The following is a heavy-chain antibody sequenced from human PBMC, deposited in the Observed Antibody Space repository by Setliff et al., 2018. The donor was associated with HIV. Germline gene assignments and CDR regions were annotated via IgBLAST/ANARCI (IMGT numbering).Heavy chain of an antibody. CDR3: ARDPHYFDTSGHYSWFYFDY. CDR2: ISSSGST. Sequence: PSETLSLTCTVSSGSMTSSNYCWGWIRQSPGRGLEWIGSISSSGSTTYHPSLRSRVTVSAATSKNQFSLKLTSVTAADTAVYFCARDPHYFDTSGHYSWFYFDYWGQGTLVTVSS. D-gene: IGHD3-22*01. V-gene: IGHV4-39*07. CDR1: SGSMTSSNYC. J-gene: IGHJ4*02.